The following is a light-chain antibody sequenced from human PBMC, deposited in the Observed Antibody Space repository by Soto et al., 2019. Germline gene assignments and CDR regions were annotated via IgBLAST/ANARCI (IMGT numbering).Light chain of an antibody. CDR1: QSVSSN. CDR2: GAS. CDR3: HQYNNWPQT. J-gene: IGKJ1*01. Sequence: EIVMTQSPATLSVSPGERATLSCRASQSVSSNLAWYQQKPGQAPRLLIYGASTRATGIPARFSGSGSGTEFTLTIRSLQSEDCAVYYCHQYNNWPQTFGQGTKVEIK. V-gene: IGKV3-15*01.